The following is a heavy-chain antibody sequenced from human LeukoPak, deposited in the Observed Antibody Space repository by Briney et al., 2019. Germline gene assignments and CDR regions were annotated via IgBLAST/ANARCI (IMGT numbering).Heavy chain of an antibody. CDR3: AKDQGRSYWFEYYFDY. D-gene: IGHD1-26*01. J-gene: IGHJ4*02. V-gene: IGHV3-23*01. Sequence: GGSLRLSCAASGFTFSSYAMSWVRQAPGKWLEWVSAISGSGGNTFYADSVKGRFTISRDNSKNTLYLQMNSLRAEDTAVYYCAKDQGRSYWFEYYFDYWGQGTLVTVSS. CDR1: GFTFSSYA. CDR2: ISGSGGNT.